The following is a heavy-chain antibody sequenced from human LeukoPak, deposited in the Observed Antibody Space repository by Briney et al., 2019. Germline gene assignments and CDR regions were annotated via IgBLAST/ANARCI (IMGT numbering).Heavy chain of an antibody. Sequence: GGSLRLSCAASGFTFSSYGMHWVRQAPGKGLGWVAFIRYDGSNKYYVDSVKGRFTISRDNSKNTLYLQMNSLRAEDTAVYYCAKEWEGSSCIDYWGQGTLVTVSS. D-gene: IGHD6-13*01. V-gene: IGHV3-30*02. CDR2: IRYDGSNK. J-gene: IGHJ4*02. CDR1: GFTFSSYG. CDR3: AKEWEGSSCIDY.